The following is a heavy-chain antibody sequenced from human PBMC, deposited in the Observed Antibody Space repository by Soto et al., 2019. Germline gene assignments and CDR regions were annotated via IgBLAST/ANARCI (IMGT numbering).Heavy chain of an antibody. J-gene: IGHJ4*02. CDR3: ARRDYAIDS. Sequence: QLQESGPGLVKPSETLSLTCKVSGDSVTTVSYYWTWIRQPPGKGLEWIGYIYYSGSTKYNPSLDSRATIFADKSGSHSSLNLTTVTAGDTAVYYCARRDYAIDSWGRGTLVTVSS. D-gene: IGHD4-17*01. CDR2: IYYSGST. V-gene: IGHV4-61*03. CDR1: GDSVTTVSYY.